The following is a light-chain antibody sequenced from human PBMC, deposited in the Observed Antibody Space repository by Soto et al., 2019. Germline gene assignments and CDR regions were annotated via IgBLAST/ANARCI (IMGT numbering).Light chain of an antibody. Sequence: QSALTQPASVSGSPGQSITISCTGTSSDVANYKYVSWFQQHPDKVPKLLIYEVSNRPSGVSNRFSGSKSGNTASLTISGLQAEDEADYYCTSYTSSSTWVFGGGTKSPS. CDR1: SSDVANYKY. J-gene: IGLJ3*02. CDR3: TSYTSSSTWV. V-gene: IGLV2-14*01. CDR2: EVS.